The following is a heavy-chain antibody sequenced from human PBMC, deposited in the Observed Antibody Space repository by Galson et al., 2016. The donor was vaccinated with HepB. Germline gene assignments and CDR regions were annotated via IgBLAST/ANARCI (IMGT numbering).Heavy chain of an antibody. V-gene: IGHV1-69*13. CDR3: ARGHYYFDSSGYFYWDY. Sequence: SVKVSCKASRGTFSGYSISWVRQAPGQGLEWMGGIIPMFGSTNYAPKSQGRVTITADESEDESTSTAYMELAGLRSEDTAVYYCARGHYYFDSSGYFYWDYWGQGTLVTVSS. CDR1: RGTFSGYS. J-gene: IGHJ4*02. D-gene: IGHD3-22*01. CDR2: IIPMFGST.